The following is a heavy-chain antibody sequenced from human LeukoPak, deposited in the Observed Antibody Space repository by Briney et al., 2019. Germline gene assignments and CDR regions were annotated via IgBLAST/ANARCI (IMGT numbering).Heavy chain of an antibody. CDR1: GYSISSGYY. CDR3: ARSSSGGYYYYYYMDV. J-gene: IGHJ6*03. Sequence: KPSETLSLTCSVSGYSISSGYYWGWIRQPPGKGLEWIGYIYYSGSTNYNPSLKSRVTISVDTSKKQFSLKLSSVTAADTAVYYCARSSSGGYYYYYYMDVWGKGTTVTISS. CDR2: IYYSGST. D-gene: IGHD2-15*01. V-gene: IGHV4-61*01.